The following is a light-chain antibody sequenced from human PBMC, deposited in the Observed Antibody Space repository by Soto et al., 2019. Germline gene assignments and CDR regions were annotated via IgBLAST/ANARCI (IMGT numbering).Light chain of an antibody. V-gene: IGLV2-14*01. J-gene: IGLJ1*01. CDR2: DVT. Sequence: QSALTQPASVSGSPGQSITISGTGTSSDDGDNNYVSWYQQHPGKAPKLMIYDVTHRPSGISNRFSGSKSGNTASLTISGLQAEDEADYYCSSYTSSSTLSVFGTGTKVTVL. CDR1: SSDDGDNNY. CDR3: SSYTSSSTLSV.